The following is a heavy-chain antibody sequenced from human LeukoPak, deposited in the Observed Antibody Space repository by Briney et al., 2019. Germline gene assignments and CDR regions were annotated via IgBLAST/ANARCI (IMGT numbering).Heavy chain of an antibody. V-gene: IGHV3-30-3*01. CDR2: ISYDGSNK. Sequence: GGSLRLSCSASGFTFSSYAMHWVRQAPGKGLEWVAVISYDGSNKYYADSVKGRFTISRDNSKNTLSLQMNSLSAEDTAVYYCARGSFIAALRNWGQGTLVTVSS. J-gene: IGHJ4*02. CDR1: GFTFSSYA. CDR3: ARGSFIAALRN. D-gene: IGHD6-13*01.